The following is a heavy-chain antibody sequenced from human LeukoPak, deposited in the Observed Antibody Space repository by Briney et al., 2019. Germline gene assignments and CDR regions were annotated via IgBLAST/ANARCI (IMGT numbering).Heavy chain of an antibody. CDR2: IYYSGST. Sequence: SETLSLTCTVSGDSISSSSYYWGWIRQPPGKGLEWIGSIYYSGSTYYNPSLKSRVTISVDTSKNQFSLKVTSVTAADTAVYYCARHATARVVVAVTGDHWGQGSLVTVSS. CDR3: ARHATARVVVAVTGDH. V-gene: IGHV4-39*01. CDR1: GDSISSSSYY. D-gene: IGHD2-15*01. J-gene: IGHJ4*02.